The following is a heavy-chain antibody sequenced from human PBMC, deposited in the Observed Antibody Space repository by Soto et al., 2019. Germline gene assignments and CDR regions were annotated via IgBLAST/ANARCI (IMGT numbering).Heavy chain of an antibody. V-gene: IGHV4-39*01. D-gene: IGHD3-22*01. CDR2: IYYSGST. J-gene: IGHJ4*02. CDR1: GGSISSSSYY. CDR3: ATMGREGTMIVAYYFDY. Sequence: QLQLQESGPGLVKPSETLSLTCTVSGGSISSSSYYWGWIRQPPGKGLEWIGSIYYSGSTYYNPSLKSRVTISVDTSKNPFSLKLSSVTAADTAVYYCATMGREGTMIVAYYFDYWGQGTLVTVSS.